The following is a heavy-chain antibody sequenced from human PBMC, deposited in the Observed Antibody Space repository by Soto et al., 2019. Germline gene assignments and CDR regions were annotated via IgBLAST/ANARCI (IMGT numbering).Heavy chain of an antibody. CDR2: IYTSGST. J-gene: IGHJ6*02. CDR1: GGSISSYY. D-gene: IGHD3-3*01. Sequence: ETLSLTCTVSGGSISSYYWSWIRQPAGKGLEWIGRIYTSGSTNYNPSLKSRVTMSVDTSKNQFSLKLSSVTAADTAVYYCARTPPKAKDYDFWSGYYRRTRYYYYGMDVWGQGTTVTVSS. V-gene: IGHV4-4*07. CDR3: ARTPPKAKDYDFWSGYYRRTRYYYYGMDV.